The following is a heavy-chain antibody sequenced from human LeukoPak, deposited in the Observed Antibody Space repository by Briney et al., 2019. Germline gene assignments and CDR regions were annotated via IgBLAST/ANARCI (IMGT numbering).Heavy chain of an antibody. CDR3: AKTQWKVGATDYFDY. CDR2: INDNGGQR. J-gene: IGHJ4*02. V-gene: IGHV3-23*01. Sequence: SGGSLRLSCAASGFAFNNYAMTWVRQAPGKGLEWVSNINDNGGQRHYADSVKGRFTISRDNSKSTLFLQMDSLRAEDTAVYYCAKTQWKVGATDYFDYWGQGILVTVSS. CDR1: GFAFNNYA. D-gene: IGHD1-26*01.